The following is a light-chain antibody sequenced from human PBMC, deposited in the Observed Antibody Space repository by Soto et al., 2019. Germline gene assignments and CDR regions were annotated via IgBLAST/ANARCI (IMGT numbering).Light chain of an antibody. J-gene: IGLJ1*01. CDR3: TSYSNSNTLPYV. CDR1: SSDVGGYNF. CDR2: DVD. V-gene: IGLV2-14*03. Sequence: QSALTQPASVSGSPGQSITISCTGTSSDVGGYNFVSWYQHHPGKAPKLIIYDVDYRPSGVSNRFSGSKSGNTASLTISGLQAEDEADYYCTSYSNSNTLPYVFGTGTKVTVL.